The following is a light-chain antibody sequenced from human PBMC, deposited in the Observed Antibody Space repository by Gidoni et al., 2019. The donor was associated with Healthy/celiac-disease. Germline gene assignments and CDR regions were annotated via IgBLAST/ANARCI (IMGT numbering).Light chain of an antibody. J-gene: IGKJ4*01. CDR3: QQRSNWSLT. Sequence: EIVLTQSVATLALSPVESATISCRASQSVSSYLAWYQQKPGQAPRLLIYDASNRATGIPARFSGSGSGTDFTLTISRLEPEDFAVYYCQQRSNWSLTFGGGTKVEIK. V-gene: IGKV3-11*01. CDR1: QSVSSY. CDR2: DAS.